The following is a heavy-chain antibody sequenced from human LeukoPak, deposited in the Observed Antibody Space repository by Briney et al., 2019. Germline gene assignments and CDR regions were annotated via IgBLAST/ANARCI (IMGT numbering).Heavy chain of an antibody. CDR2: ISYDGSNK. Sequence: GRCLRLSCAASGFTFSSYGMHWVRQAPGKGLEWVAVISYDGSNKYYADSVKGRFTISRDNSKNTLYLQMNSLRAEDTAVYHCAAYDFWSGYSFDYWGQGTLVTVSS. CDR1: GFTFSSYG. D-gene: IGHD3-3*01. J-gene: IGHJ4*02. CDR3: AAYDFWSGYSFDY. V-gene: IGHV3-30*03.